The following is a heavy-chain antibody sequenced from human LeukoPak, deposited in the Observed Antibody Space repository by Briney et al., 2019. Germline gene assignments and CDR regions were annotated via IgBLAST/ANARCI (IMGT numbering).Heavy chain of an antibody. V-gene: IGHV4-34*01. CDR2: INHSGST. J-gene: IGHJ5*02. CDR1: GGSFSGYY. CDR3: ARHRGIVVVPAANGDNWFDP. Sequence: SSETLSLTCAVYGGSFSGYYWSWIRQPPGKGLEWIGEINHSGSTNYNPSLKSRVTISVDTSKNQFSLKLSSVTAADTAVYYCARHRGIVVVPAANGDNWFDPWGQGTLVTVSS. D-gene: IGHD2-2*01.